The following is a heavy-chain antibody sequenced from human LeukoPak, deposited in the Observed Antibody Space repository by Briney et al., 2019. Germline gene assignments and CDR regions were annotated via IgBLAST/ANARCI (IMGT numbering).Heavy chain of an antibody. CDR3: ARVKDPGGYYYYYYMDV. CDR1: GGSFSGYY. CDR2: INHSGST. J-gene: IGHJ6*03. V-gene: IGHV4-34*01. D-gene: IGHD3-16*01. Sequence: SETLSLTCAVYGGSFSGYYWSWIRQPPGKGLEWIGEINHSGSTNYNPSLTSRVTISVDTSKNQFSLKLSSVTAADTAMYYCARVKDPGGYYYYYYMDVWGKGTTVTVSS.